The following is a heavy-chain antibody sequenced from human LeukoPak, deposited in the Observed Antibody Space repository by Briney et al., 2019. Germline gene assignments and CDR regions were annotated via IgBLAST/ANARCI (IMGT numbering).Heavy chain of an antibody. J-gene: IGHJ5*02. Sequence: PGGSLRLSCAASGFTFSTYCMHWVRQAPGKGPMWVSRICPDGTVTNYADSVKARFIISRDNARNTVYLQMNSLRVEDTAVYYCVRDFQSADHWGQGTLVAVSS. CDR2: ICPDGTVT. V-gene: IGHV3-74*01. CDR1: GFTFSTYC. CDR3: VRDFQSADH.